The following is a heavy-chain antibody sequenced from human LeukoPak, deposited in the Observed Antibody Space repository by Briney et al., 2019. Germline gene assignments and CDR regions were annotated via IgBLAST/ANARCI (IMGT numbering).Heavy chain of an antibody. Sequence: GGSLRLSCAASGFIFSAYTMNWVRQAPGKGLEWVSSISSSSSYIYYADSVKGRFTISRDNAKNSLYLQMNSLRAEDTAVYYCARGISAFCMDVWGQGTTVTVSS. J-gene: IGHJ6*02. D-gene: IGHD1-14*01. CDR1: GFIFSAYT. V-gene: IGHV3-21*01. CDR3: ARGISAFCMDV. CDR2: ISSSSSYI.